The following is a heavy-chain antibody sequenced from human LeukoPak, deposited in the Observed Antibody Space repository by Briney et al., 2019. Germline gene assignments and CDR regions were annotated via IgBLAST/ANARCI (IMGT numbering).Heavy chain of an antibody. Sequence: PGGSLRLSCAASGFTFSSYGMHWVRQAPGKGLEWVAYIQNDGSNEQYADSVKGRFSISRDSSKNILYLQMNSLRAEDTAVYYCARETSQKGAHYMDVWGKGTTVTISS. D-gene: IGHD3-16*01. CDR1: GFTFSSYG. CDR2: IQNDGSNE. J-gene: IGHJ6*03. CDR3: ARETSQKGAHYMDV. V-gene: IGHV3-30*02.